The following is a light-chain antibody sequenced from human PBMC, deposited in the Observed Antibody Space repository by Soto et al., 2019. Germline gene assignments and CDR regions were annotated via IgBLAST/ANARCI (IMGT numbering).Light chain of an antibody. CDR3: SSYTTVNTLV. V-gene: IGLV2-14*01. J-gene: IGLJ3*02. CDR2: DVH. Sequence: QSALTQPASVSGSLGQSIAISCTATSSDVGDYNSVSWYQHHPGKAPKLMVYDVHHRPSWISTRFSGSKSGNTASLTISGLQAEDEADYYCSSYTTVNTLVFGGGTKLTVL. CDR1: SSDVGDYNS.